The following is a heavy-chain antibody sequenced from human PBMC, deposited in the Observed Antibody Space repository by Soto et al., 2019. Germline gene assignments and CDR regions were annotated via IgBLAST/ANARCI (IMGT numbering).Heavy chain of an antibody. CDR3: AREVSGIQDFDY. CDR2: ISQSGNT. J-gene: IGHJ4*02. Sequence: SETLSLTCTVSGGSISSNYWWNWVRQPPGKGLEWIGEISQSGNTNYNPSLKSRVTMSVDKSKSYFSLNLDSVTAADTAFYYCAREVSGIQDFDYWGQGTRVTVAS. D-gene: IGHD1-20*01. V-gene: IGHV4-4*02. CDR1: GGSISSNYW.